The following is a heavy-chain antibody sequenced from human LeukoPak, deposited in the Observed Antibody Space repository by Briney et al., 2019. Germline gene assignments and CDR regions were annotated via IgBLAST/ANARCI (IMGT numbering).Heavy chain of an antibody. J-gene: IGHJ6*03. V-gene: IGHV4-4*07. CDR1: GGSISSYY. Sequence: SEILSLTCTVSGGSISSYYWSWIRQPAGKGLEWIGRIYTSGSTNYNPSLKSRVTMSVDTSKNQFSLKLSSVTAADTAVYYCARDTYSSSPPYYYYYMDVWGKGTTVTVSS. CDR3: ARDTYSSSPPYYYYYMDV. D-gene: IGHD6-6*01. CDR2: IYTSGST.